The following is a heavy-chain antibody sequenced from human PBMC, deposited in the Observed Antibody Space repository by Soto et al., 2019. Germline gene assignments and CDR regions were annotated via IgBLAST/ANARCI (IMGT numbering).Heavy chain of an antibody. CDR3: ARGIGYYYWDDY. Sequence: QVQLVQSGAEEKKPGASVKVSCKASGYTFTSYAMHWVRQAPGQRLEWMGWINAGNGNTKYSQKFQGRVTITRDTSASTAHMELSSLRSEDTAVYYCARGIGYYYWDDYWGQGTLVTVSS. V-gene: IGHV1-3*05. J-gene: IGHJ4*02. D-gene: IGHD3-22*01. CDR2: INAGNGNT. CDR1: GYTFTSYA.